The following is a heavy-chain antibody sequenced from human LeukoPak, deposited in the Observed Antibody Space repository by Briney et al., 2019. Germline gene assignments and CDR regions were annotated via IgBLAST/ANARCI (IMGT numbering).Heavy chain of an antibody. V-gene: IGHV3-33*08. CDR2: IWYDGSNK. CDR1: GFTFSSYW. J-gene: IGHJ4*02. D-gene: IGHD6-19*01. Sequence: QPGGSLRLSCAASGFTFSSYWMSWVRQAPGKGLEWVAVIWYDGSNKYYADSVKGRFTISRDNSKNTLYLQMNSLRAEDTAVYYCAGSIAVAGTIDYWGQGTLVTVSS. CDR3: AGSIAVAGTIDY.